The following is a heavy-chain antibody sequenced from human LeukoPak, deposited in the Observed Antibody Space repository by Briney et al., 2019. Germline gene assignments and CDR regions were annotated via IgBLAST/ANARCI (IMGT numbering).Heavy chain of an antibody. J-gene: IGHJ3*02. Sequence: PGGSLRLSCAASGFTFSSYSMNWVRQAPGKGLEWVSSISSSSSYIYYADSVKGRFTISRDNAKNSLYLQMNSLRAEDTAVYYCARVDYDILTGYYIYAFDIWGQGTMVTVSS. D-gene: IGHD3-9*01. V-gene: IGHV3-21*01. CDR2: ISSSSSYI. CDR1: GFTFSSYS. CDR3: ARVDYDILTGYYIYAFDI.